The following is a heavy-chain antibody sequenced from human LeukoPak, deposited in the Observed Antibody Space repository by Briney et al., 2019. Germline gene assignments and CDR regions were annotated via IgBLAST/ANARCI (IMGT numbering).Heavy chain of an antibody. Sequence: SETLSLTCTVSGGSISSYYWSWIRQPPGKGLECIGYIYYTGNTNYNPSLKSRVTMSIDTSKNQFSLKLSSVTAADTAVYYCARVVSEQLVGWGQGTLVTVSS. D-gene: IGHD6-6*01. CDR3: ARVVSEQLVG. J-gene: IGHJ4*02. CDR2: IYYTGNT. V-gene: IGHV4-59*01. CDR1: GGSISSYY.